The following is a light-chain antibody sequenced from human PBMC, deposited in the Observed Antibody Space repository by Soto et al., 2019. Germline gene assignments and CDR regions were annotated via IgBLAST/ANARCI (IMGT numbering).Light chain of an antibody. V-gene: IGLV2-11*01. CDR2: DVT. CDR1: SSDVGGDNY. CDR3: RSYKGTYVV. J-gene: IGLJ2*01. Sequence: QSALTQPRSVSGSPGQSITISCTGTSSDVGGDNYVSWYQQHPGSAPKLMIYDVTNRPSGVPDRLSGSKSGNTASLTISGLEAGHEGYYYCRSYKGTYVVFGGGTKVTVL.